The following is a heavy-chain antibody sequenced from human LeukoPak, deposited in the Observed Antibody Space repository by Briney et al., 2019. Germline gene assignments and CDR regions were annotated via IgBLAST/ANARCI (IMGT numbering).Heavy chain of an antibody. D-gene: IGHD2-2*02. V-gene: IGHV3-64*01. J-gene: IGHJ4*02. Sequence: GGSLRLSCVASGFTFSSYAMHWVRQAPGKGLEYVSAISSNGGSTYYANSVKGRFTISRDNSKNTLYLQMGSLRAEDMAVYYCARGSAILDYWGQGTLVTVSS. CDR1: GFTFSSYA. CDR2: ISSNGGST. CDR3: ARGSAILDY.